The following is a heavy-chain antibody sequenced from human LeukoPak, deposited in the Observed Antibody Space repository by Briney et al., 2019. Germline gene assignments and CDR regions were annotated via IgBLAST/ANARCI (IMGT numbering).Heavy chain of an antibody. CDR3: AREQSEYSGSYQDY. V-gene: IGHV3-7*01. CDR2: IKQDGSEK. Sequence: GGSLRLSRAASGFTFSSYWMSWVRQAPGKGLEWVANIKQDGSEKYYVDSVKGRFTISRDNAKNSLYLQMNSLRAEDTAVYYCAREQSEYSGSYQDYWGQGTLVTVSS. D-gene: IGHD1-26*01. CDR1: GFTFSSYW. J-gene: IGHJ4*02.